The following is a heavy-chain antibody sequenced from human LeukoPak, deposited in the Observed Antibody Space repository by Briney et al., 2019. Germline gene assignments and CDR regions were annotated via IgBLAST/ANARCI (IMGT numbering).Heavy chain of an antibody. CDR2: IYYSGST. D-gene: IGHD3-16*02. CDR3: ARDPGEAYDYVWGSYRYQGDYYFDY. Sequence: WETLSLTCTVSGGSISSYYWNWIRQPPGKGLEWIGYIYYSGSTNYNPSLKSRVTISVDTSKNQFSLRLSSVTAADTAVYYCARDPGEAYDYVWGSYRYQGDYYFDYWGQGTLVTVSS. CDR1: GGSISSYY. V-gene: IGHV4-59*01. J-gene: IGHJ4*02.